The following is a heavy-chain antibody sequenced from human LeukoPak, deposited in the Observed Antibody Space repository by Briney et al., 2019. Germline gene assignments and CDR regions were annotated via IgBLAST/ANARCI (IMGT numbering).Heavy chain of an antibody. CDR2: ISYDGSNK. J-gene: IGHJ4*02. Sequence: PGGSLRLSCAASGFTFSSYGMHWVRQAPGKGLEWVAVISYDGSNKYYADSVKGRFTISRDNSKNTLYLQMNSLRAEDTAVYYCAKGAQPDYWGQGTLVTVSS. V-gene: IGHV3-30*18. CDR3: AKGAQPDY. CDR1: GFTFSSYG.